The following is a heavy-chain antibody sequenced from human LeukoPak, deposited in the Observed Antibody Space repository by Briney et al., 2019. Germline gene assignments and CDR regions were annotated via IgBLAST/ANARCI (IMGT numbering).Heavy chain of an antibody. V-gene: IGHV3-15*05. J-gene: IGHJ4*02. Sequence: GSLRLSCEVSGIIFSNTWMNRVRQAPGKGLEWVGRIKSKYDGGTTDFAAPVKGRFTISRDDSKNTLELQMNTLKIEDTAVYFCATDRADYWGQGTLVTVSS. CDR2: IKSKYDGGTT. CDR1: GIIFSNTW. CDR3: ATDRADY.